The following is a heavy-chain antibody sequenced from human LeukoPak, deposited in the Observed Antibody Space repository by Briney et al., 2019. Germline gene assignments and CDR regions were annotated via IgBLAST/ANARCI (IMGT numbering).Heavy chain of an antibody. CDR1: GGSISSSSYY. CDR3: ASGYEYSSSPSFDY. Sequence: SSETLSLTCTVSGGSISSSSYYWGWIRQPPGKGLEWIGSIYYSGSTYYNPSLKSRVTISVDTSKDQFSLKLSSVTAADTAVYYCASGYEYSSSPSFDYWGQGTLVTVSS. D-gene: IGHD6-6*01. J-gene: IGHJ4*02. CDR2: IYYSGST. V-gene: IGHV4-39*01.